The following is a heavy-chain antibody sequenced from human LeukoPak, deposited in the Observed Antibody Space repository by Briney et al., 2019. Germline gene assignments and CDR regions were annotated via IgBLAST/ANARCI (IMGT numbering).Heavy chain of an antibody. Sequence: GASVKVSCKAAGYTFTSYGISWVRQAPGQGHELMGWVSAYNGNTNYAQELQGRVTMTTDTSTSTAYMELRSLRSDDPAVYYCARARQYSSSPNWFDPWGQGTLVTVSS. J-gene: IGHJ5*02. CDR2: VSAYNGNT. CDR1: GYTFTSYG. V-gene: IGHV1-18*04. CDR3: ARARQYSSSPNWFDP. D-gene: IGHD6-13*01.